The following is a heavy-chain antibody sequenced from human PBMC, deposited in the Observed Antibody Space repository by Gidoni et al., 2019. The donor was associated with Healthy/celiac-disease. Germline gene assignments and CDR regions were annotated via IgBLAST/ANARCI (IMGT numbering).Heavy chain of an antibody. CDR3: AREEGRGIAAASAFDI. D-gene: IGHD6-13*01. CDR1: GFTFSSYE. V-gene: IGHV3-48*03. CDR2: ISSSGSTI. Sequence: EVQLVESGGGLVQPGGSLRLSCAASGFTFSSYEMNWVRQAPGKGLEWVSYISSSGSTIYYADSVKGRFPISRDNAKNSLYLQMNSLRAEDTAVYYCAREEGRGIAAASAFDIWGQGTMVTVSS. J-gene: IGHJ3*02.